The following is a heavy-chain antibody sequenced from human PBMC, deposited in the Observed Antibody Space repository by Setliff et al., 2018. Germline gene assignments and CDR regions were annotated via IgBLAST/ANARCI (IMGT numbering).Heavy chain of an antibody. V-gene: IGHV4-59*11. CDR3: ASAEYLHAFDI. CDR1: GGPISSHY. CDR2: IYYSGST. Sequence: SETLSLTCTVSGGPISSHYWSWIRQPPGKGLEWIGSIYYSGSTNYNPSLKSRVTISVDTSKNQFSLRLNSVTAADTAVYYCASAEYLHAFDIWGQGTMVTVSS. D-gene: IGHD2-2*02. J-gene: IGHJ3*02.